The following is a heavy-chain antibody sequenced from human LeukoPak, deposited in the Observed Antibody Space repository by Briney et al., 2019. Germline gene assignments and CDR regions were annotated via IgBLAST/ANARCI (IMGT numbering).Heavy chain of an antibody. V-gene: IGHV4-34*01. Sequence: SETLSLTCAVYGVSFSSYYWSWIRQPPGKGLEWIGEINHSGSTNSNQSLKSRVTISVDTSKNQFSLKLSSGTAADTDVWYCARRRAGSSRCFDYWGQGTLVTVSS. J-gene: IGHJ4*02. D-gene: IGHD6-13*01. CDR2: INHSGST. CDR1: GVSFSSYY. CDR3: ARRRAGSSRCFDY.